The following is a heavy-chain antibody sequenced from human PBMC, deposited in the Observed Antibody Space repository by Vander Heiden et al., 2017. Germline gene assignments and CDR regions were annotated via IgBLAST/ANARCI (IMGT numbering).Heavy chain of an antibody. CDR3: ARARSYSGRIFDY. D-gene: IGHD5-12*01. Sequence: QVHLLQVGLGQVKPLQSLCLTCFISGDSVSSNSAAWNWIRQSPSRGLEWLGRTYYRSTWYDDYAESVKSRITINPDTSKNQFSLQLNSVTPEDTAVYYCARARSYSGRIFDYWGQGTLVTVSS. CDR2: TYYRSTWYD. CDR1: GDSVSSNSAA. V-gene: IGHV6-1*01. J-gene: IGHJ4*02.